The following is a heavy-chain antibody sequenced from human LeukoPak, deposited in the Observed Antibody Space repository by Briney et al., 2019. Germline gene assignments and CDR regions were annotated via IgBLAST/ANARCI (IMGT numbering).Heavy chain of an antibody. D-gene: IGHD2-15*01. CDR2: IYYSGST. Sequence: SETLSLTCTVSGDSISSGDYYWSWIRQPPGKGLECIGHIYYSGSTYYNPSLKSRVTISVDTSKNQFSLKLSSVTAADTAVYYCARDCSGGSCYGAFDIWGQGAMVTVSS. CDR1: GDSISSGDYY. J-gene: IGHJ3*02. V-gene: IGHV4-30-4*01. CDR3: ARDCSGGSCYGAFDI.